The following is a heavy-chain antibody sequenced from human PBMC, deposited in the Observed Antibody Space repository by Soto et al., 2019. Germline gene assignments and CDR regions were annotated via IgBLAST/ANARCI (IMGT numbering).Heavy chain of an antibody. D-gene: IGHD5-12*01. J-gene: IGHJ5*02. CDR3: AKGDNLGPKTGYAFDP. CDR1: GDSVSSNTAS. CDR2: TYFRSKWYN. Sequence: SPTLSLTCAVSGDSVSSNTASWNWIRQSPSGGLEWLGRTYFRSKWYNDYAVSVKSRIIINPDTSNNQFSLQLNSVTPEDTAVYFCAKGDNLGPKTGYAFDPWGQGIMVTGSS. V-gene: IGHV6-1*01.